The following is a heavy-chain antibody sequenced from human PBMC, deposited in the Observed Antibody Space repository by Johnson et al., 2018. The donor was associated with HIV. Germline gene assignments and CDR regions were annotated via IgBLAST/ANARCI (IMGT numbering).Heavy chain of an antibody. J-gene: IGHJ3*02. CDR3: ARDPRSWYDDAFDI. CDR1: GFTFSNYA. V-gene: IGHV3-20*04. Sequence: VQLVESGGGVVQPGRSLRLSCAASGFTFSNYAIHWVRQAPGKGLEWVSGINWSGGNTDYADVVKGRFTISRDNAKNSLYLQMNRLRAEDTALYYCARDPRSWYDDAFDIWGQGTMVTVSS. D-gene: IGHD6-13*01. CDR2: INWSGGNT.